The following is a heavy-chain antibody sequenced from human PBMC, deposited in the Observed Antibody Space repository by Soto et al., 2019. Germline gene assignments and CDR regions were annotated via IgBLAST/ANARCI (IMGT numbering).Heavy chain of an antibody. CDR3: ARGDRGGSGSPASYYFSGLDV. CDR2: VSANGDIT. CDR1: GFTFSDYA. J-gene: IGHJ6*02. Sequence: VQVLESGGDLVQPGGSLRLSCAASGFTFSDYAMTWVRQAPGKGLDWVSSVSANGDITYYADSVKGRFTISRDNSNNTLLLQMNSLRAEDTALFYCARGDRGGSGSPASYYFSGLDVWGQGTTVTVSS. V-gene: IGHV3-23*01. D-gene: IGHD3-10*01.